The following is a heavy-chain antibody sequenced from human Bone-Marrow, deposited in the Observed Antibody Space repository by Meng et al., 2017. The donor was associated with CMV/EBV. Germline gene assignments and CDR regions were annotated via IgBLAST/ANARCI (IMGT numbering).Heavy chain of an antibody. CDR2: IYPGDSDT. V-gene: IGHV5-51*01. J-gene: IGHJ6*02. Sequence: GESLKISCKGSGYSFTSYWIGWVRQMPGKGLEWMGIIYPGDSDTRYSPSFQGQVTISADKSISTAYLQWSSLKASDTAMYYCARRGYCSSTSCYTLTIFGVGDYYGMDVWGQGTTVTVSS. D-gene: IGHD2-2*02. CDR3: ARRGYCSSTSCYTLTIFGVGDYYGMDV. CDR1: GYSFTSYW.